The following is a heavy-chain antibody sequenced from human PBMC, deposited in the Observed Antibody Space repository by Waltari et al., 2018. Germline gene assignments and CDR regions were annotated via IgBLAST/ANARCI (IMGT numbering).Heavy chain of an antibody. J-gene: IGHJ4*02. CDR3: ARGNWGYFFDY. Sequence: QVQLVHSGTEVRKPRASVKVSCGNSGYTFSGYYIHWVRQAPGQGPEWMGRIIPNSGGTSDAQKFQGRVTMTRDTSITTAYMELRSLTSDDTAVYYCARGNWGYFFDYWGQGTLVTVSS. V-gene: IGHV1-2*06. CDR2: IIPNSGGT. CDR1: GYTFSGYY. D-gene: IGHD7-27*01.